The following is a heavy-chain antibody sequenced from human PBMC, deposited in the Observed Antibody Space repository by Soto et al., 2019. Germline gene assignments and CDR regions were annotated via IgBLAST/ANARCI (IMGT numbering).Heavy chain of an antibody. D-gene: IGHD1-1*01. Sequence: GESLKISCKGSGYSFTSYWISWVRQLPGKGLEWMGRIDPSDSYTNYSPSFQGHVIISDDKSVSTAYLQWSSLKASDTAMYYCARRTLSLRSSRPNDYWGQGTLVTVSS. CDR2: IDPSDSYT. CDR3: ARRTLSLRSSRPNDY. J-gene: IGHJ4*02. CDR1: GYSFTSYW. V-gene: IGHV5-10-1*01.